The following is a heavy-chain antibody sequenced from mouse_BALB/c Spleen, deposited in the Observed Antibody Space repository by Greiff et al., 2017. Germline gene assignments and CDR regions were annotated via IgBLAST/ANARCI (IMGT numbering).Heavy chain of an antibody. V-gene: IGHV5-17*02. Sequence: EVQLVESGGGLVQPGGSRKLSCAASGFTFSSFGMHWVRQAPEKGLEWVAYISSGSSTIYYADTVKGRFTISRDNPKNTLFLQMTSLRSEDTAMYYCARNYRYDGYYFDYWGQGTTLTVSS. CDR3: ARNYRYDGYYFDY. CDR2: ISSGSSTI. D-gene: IGHD2-14*01. J-gene: IGHJ2*01. CDR1: GFTFSSFG.